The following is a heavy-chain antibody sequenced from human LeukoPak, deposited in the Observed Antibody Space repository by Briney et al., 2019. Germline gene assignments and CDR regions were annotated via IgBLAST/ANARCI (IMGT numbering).Heavy chain of an antibody. CDR1: GFTVSSNY. V-gene: IGHV3-53*01. CDR2: IYSGGST. CDR3: ARARATLCYYYMDV. J-gene: IGHJ6*03. Sequence: GGSLRLSCAASGFTVSSNYMSWVRQAPGKGLEWVSVIYSGGSTYYADSVKGRFTISRDNSKNTLYLQMNSLRAEDTAVYYCARARATLCYYYMDVWGKGTTVTVSS. D-gene: IGHD5-12*01.